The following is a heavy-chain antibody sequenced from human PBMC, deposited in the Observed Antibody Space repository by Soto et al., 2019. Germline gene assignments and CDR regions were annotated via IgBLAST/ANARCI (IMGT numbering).Heavy chain of an antibody. Sequence: GESLKISCKGSGYSFTSYWIGWVRQMPGKGLECMGFIYPGDSDTTYSPSFQGHVTISADKYSSTAYLQWSSLKASDTAMYYCARVDSSGCSDYWGQGTLVTAS. CDR2: IYPGDSDT. CDR3: ARVDSSGCSDY. J-gene: IGHJ4*02. D-gene: IGHD6-25*01. V-gene: IGHV5-51*01. CDR1: GYSFTSYW.